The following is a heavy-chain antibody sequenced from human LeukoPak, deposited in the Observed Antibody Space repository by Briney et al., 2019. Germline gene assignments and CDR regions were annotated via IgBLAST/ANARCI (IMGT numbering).Heavy chain of an antibody. CDR2: ISNSGSDK. J-gene: IGHJ4*02. CDR1: GFTFSDYH. V-gene: IGHV3-11*04. CDR3: AKTLYDTSGYYYAGFDY. Sequence: GGSLRLSCVVSGFTFSDYHMSWIRQAPGEGLEWVSYISNSGSDKYYADSVKGRFTISRDDAKNSLYLQMNSLRAEDTAVYYCAKTLYDTSGYYYAGFDYWGQGTLVTVSS. D-gene: IGHD3-22*01.